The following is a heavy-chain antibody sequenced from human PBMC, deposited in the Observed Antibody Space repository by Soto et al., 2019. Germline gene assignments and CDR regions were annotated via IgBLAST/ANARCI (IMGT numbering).Heavy chain of an antibody. J-gene: IGHJ4*02. D-gene: IGHD3-10*01. CDR2: IIPMLGMS. CDR3: ARSYGSGSRAFDF. V-gene: IGHV1-69*04. Sequence: SVKVSCKASGYTFTDFGLVWLRQAPGQRLEWMGRIIPMLGMSNYALKFQGRVTSTADRSTTTVYLHLTSLRSDDTAVYYCARSYGSGSRAFDFWGQGTQVTVSS. CDR1: GYTFTDFG.